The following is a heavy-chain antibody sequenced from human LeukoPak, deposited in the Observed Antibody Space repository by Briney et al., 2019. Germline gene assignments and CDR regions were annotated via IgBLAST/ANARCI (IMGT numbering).Heavy chain of an antibody. Sequence: SETLSLTCTVSGGSISSSSYYWGWIRQPPGKGLEWIGSIYYSGSTYYNPSLKSRVTISVDTSKNQFSLKLSSVTAADTAVYYCARERKGPGWFDPWGQGTLVTVSS. CDR3: ARERKGPGWFDP. J-gene: IGHJ5*02. V-gene: IGHV4-39*07. CDR2: IYYSGST. CDR1: GGSISSSSYY.